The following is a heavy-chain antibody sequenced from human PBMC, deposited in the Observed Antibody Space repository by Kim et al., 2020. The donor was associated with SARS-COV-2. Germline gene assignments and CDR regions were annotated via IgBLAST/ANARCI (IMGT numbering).Heavy chain of an antibody. J-gene: IGHJ5*02. CDR3: ARDAPDPGMGWFDP. CDR1: GGSISSYY. Sequence: SETLSLTCTVSGGSISSYYWSWIRQPPGKGLEWIGYIYYSGSTNYNPSLKSRVTISVDTSKNQFSLKLSSVTAADTAVYYCARDAPDPGMGWFDPWGQGTLVTVSS. V-gene: IGHV4-59*01. CDR2: IYYSGST.